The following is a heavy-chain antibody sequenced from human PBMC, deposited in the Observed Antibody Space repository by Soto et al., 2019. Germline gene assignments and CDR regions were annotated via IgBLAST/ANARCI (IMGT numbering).Heavy chain of an antibody. Sequence: GPGPKETSETLSLTCTVSGGSVSSGSYYWSWIRQPPGKGLEWIGYIYYSGSTNYNPSLKSRVTISVDTSKNQFSLKLSSVTAADTAVYYCARENRIRYQNWFDPWGQGTLVTVSS. J-gene: IGHJ5*02. V-gene: IGHV4-61*01. CDR1: GGSVSSGSYY. CDR3: ARENRIRYQNWFDP. CDR2: IYYSGST. D-gene: IGHD3-9*01.